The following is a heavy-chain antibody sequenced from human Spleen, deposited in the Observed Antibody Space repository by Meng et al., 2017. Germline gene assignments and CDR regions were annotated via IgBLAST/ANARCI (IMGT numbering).Heavy chain of an antibody. J-gene: IGHJ5*02. Sequence: QVQLVQPGSELRKPGASVRVACEASGYTFTDYTLNWVRQAPGQGLEWMGWINTNTGNPTYAQGFMGRFVFSLDTSLSTAYLQISNLEAEDTAVYYCARDLGDYQNLRFDPWGQGTLVTVSS. CDR3: ARDLGDYQNLRFDP. CDR1: GYTFTDYT. D-gene: IGHD1-14*01. V-gene: IGHV7-4-1*02. CDR2: INTNTGNP.